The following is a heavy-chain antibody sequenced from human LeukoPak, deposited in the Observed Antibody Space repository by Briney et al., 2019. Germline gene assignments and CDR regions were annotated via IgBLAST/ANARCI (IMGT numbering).Heavy chain of an antibody. J-gene: IGHJ1*01. CDR3: ARGVVVLEEYFQH. CDR2: IDHSGSS. D-gene: IGHD6-6*01. V-gene: IGHV4-34*01. CDR1: GGSFSGYY. Sequence: PSETLSLTCAVYGGSFSGYYWSWVRQPPGKGLEWIGEIDHSGSSNYNPSLKSRVTLSVDTSKNQFSLKLSSVTAADTAVYYCARGVVVLEEYFQHWGQGTLVTVSS.